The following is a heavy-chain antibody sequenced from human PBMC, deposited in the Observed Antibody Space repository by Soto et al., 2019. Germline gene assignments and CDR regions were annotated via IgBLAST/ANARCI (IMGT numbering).Heavy chain of an antibody. Sequence: QVQLVESGGGLVKPGGSLRLSCAASGFTFSDYYMSWIRQAPGKGLEWVSDISSRSSSIYYADSVKGRFTISRDNTKNSLYVQMNSLRAEDTAVYYCAILNYGDLFDYWGQGTPVTVSS. V-gene: IGHV3-11*01. J-gene: IGHJ4*02. CDR3: AILNYGDLFDY. CDR2: ISSRSSSI. CDR1: GFTFSDYY. D-gene: IGHD4-17*01.